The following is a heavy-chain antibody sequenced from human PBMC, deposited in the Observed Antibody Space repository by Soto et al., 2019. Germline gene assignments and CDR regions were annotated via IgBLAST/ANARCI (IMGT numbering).Heavy chain of an antibody. CDR2: SSAYNGNT. CDR1: GYTFISYG. V-gene: IGHV1-18*01. J-gene: IGHJ4*02. Sequence: GASVKVSCKASGYTFISYGISWVRQAPGQGLEWMGWSSAYNGNTNYAQKLQGRVSMTTDTSTSTAYMELRSLRSDDTAVYYCASTLGFSYAYWGQGTLVTVSS. D-gene: IGHD5-18*01. CDR3: ASTLGFSYAY.